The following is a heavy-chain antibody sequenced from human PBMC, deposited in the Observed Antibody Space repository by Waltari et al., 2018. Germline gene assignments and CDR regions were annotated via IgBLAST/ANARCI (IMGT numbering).Heavy chain of an antibody. CDR3: ARDRGRGLYLDS. J-gene: IGHJ4*02. D-gene: IGHD5-12*01. CDR1: GDSMNTNSW. CDR2: IHRSGRT. Sequence: QVQLQESGPGLVKPSGTLSLTCSVSGDSMNTNSWWSWVRQAPGKGLEWSGQIHRSGRTHYPPSLESRVATSIDTSKNEFSLEVTSATAADTAVYFCARDRGRGLYLDSWGQGILVTVSP. V-gene: IGHV4-4*02.